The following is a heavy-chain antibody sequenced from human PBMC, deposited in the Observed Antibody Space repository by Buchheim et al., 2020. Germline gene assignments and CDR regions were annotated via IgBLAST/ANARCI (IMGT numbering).Heavy chain of an antibody. J-gene: IGHJ5*02. CDR2: TYYRSKWSN. D-gene: IGHD3-10*01. V-gene: IGHV6-1*01. CDR3: ARGSGSGTYSP. Sequence: QVQLQQSGPGLVKPSQTLSLTCAISGDSVSSKSVAWNWFRQSPSRGLEWLGRTYYRSKWSNDYAASVKSRIPVSQDTSKNQFSRQLNSVSPEDTAVYYCARGSGSGTYSPWGQGTL. CDR1: GDSVSSKSVA.